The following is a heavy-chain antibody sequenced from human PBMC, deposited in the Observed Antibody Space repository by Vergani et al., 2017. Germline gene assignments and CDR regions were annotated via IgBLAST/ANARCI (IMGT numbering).Heavy chain of an antibody. CDR1: GGSISSYY. J-gene: IGHJ5*02. V-gene: IGHV4-59*01. Sequence: QVQLQESGPGLVKPSETLSLTCTVSGGSISSYYWSWIRQPPGKGLEWIGYIYYSGSTNYNPSLKSRVTISVDTSKNQFSLKLSSVTAADTAVYYCAKDPPRGWVVDSFDPWGQGTLVTVSS. CDR3: AKDPPRGWVVDSFDP. D-gene: IGHD6-19*01. CDR2: IYYSGST.